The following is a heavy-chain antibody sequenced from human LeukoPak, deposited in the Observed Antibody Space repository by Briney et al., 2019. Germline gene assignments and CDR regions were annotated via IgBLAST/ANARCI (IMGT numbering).Heavy chain of an antibody. Sequence: SETLSLTCTVSGGSISSSSYYWGWIRQPPGKGLEWIRSIYYSGSTYYNPSLKSRVTISVDTSENQFSLKLSSVTAADTAVYYCARVRSGYSYGYYFDYWGQGTLVTVSS. J-gene: IGHJ4*02. V-gene: IGHV4-39*01. CDR2: IYYSGST. D-gene: IGHD5-18*01. CDR3: ARVRSGYSYGYYFDY. CDR1: GGSISSSSYY.